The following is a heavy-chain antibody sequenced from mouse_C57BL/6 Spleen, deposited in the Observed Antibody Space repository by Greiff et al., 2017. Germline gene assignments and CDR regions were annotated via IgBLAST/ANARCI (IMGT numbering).Heavy chain of an antibody. CDR2: ISDGGSYT. CDR3: ARGGCSSSPYWYFDV. Sequence: EVKLMESGGGLVKPGGSLKLSCAASGFTFSSYAMSWVRQTPEKRLEWVATISDGGSYTYYPDNVKGRFTISRDNAKNNLYLQMSHLKSEDTAMYYCARGGCSSSPYWYFDVWGTGTTVTVSS. CDR1: GFTFSSYA. J-gene: IGHJ1*03. V-gene: IGHV5-4*03. D-gene: IGHD1-1*01.